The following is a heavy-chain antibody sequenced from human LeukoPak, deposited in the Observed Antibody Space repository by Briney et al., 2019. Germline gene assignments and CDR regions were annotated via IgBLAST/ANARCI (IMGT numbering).Heavy chain of an antibody. D-gene: IGHD2-15*01. CDR3: ARDGGRSSCAH. V-gene: IGHV3-53*01. CDR2: MSDDGST. CDR1: GFSVSNNY. Sequence: GGSLRLSCEVSGFSVSNNYMSWVRQAPGKGLEWVSVMSDDGSTHYADSVKGRFIVSRDNSKNTFYLQMNSVRVEDTAVYYCARDGGRSSCAHWGQGAVATVSS. J-gene: IGHJ4*02.